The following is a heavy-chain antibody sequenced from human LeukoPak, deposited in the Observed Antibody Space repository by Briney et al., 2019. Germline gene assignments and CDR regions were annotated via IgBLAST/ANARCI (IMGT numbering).Heavy chain of an antibody. V-gene: IGHV4-4*02. Sequence: PSETLSLTCTVSGGSISSSNWWSWVRQPPGKGLEWIGEIYHSGSTNYNPSLKSRVTISVGKSKNQFSLKLSSVTAADTAVYYCARSLDYYDSSGYGIDYWGQGTLVTVSS. CDR3: ARSLDYYDSSGYGIDY. CDR2: IYHSGST. J-gene: IGHJ4*02. D-gene: IGHD3-22*01. CDR1: GGSISSSNW.